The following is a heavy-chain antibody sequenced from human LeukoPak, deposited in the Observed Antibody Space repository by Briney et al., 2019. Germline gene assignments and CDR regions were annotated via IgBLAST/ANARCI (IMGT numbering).Heavy chain of an antibody. J-gene: IGHJ4*02. D-gene: IGHD2-8*02. Sequence: GASVKVSCKASGYIFTDYYMHWVRQAPGQELGWMGRINPNSGGTNYAQKFQGRVTMTRDTSISTAYTELSSLRSEDTATYYCARVGRSGGFLIDYWGQGTLVTVSS. V-gene: IGHV1/OR15-1*01. CDR2: INPNSGGT. CDR1: GYIFTDYY. CDR3: ARVGRSGGFLIDY.